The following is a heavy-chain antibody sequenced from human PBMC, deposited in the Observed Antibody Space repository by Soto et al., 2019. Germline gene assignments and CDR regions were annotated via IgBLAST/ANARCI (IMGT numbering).Heavy chain of an antibody. CDR2: IIPIFGTT. D-gene: IGHD2-21*02. CDR3: ARGLYCGGGCYSHFDY. Sequence: VQLVQSGAEVKKPGSSVKVSCKASGGTFSNYPFIWVRQAPGQGLDWMGGIIPIFGTTDYGQRFQGRVTITADESTNTAYMELSGLRSHDTAVYYCARGLYCGGGCYSHFDYWGQGTLVTVSS. J-gene: IGHJ4*02. CDR1: GGTFSNYP. V-gene: IGHV1-69*01.